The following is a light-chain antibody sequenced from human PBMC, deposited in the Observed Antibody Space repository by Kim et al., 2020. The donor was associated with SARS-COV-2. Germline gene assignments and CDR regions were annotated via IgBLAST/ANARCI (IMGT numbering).Light chain of an antibody. Sequence: SSELTQDPAVSVALGQTVRITCQGDSLRSYYASWYQQKPGQAPVLVIYGKNNRPSGIPDRFSGSSSGNTASLTITGAQAGDEADYYCNSRDSSGNNWVFGGGTQLTVL. V-gene: IGLV3-19*01. CDR2: GKN. CDR1: SLRSYY. CDR3: NSRDSSGNNWV. J-gene: IGLJ3*02.